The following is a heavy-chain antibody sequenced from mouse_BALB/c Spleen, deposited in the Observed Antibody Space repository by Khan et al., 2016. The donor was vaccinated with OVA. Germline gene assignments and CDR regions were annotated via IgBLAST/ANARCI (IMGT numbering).Heavy chain of an antibody. D-gene: IGHD2-1*01. CDR2: IFPGTGTT. Sequence: QVRLQQSGAELVKPGASVKLSCKTSGYTFTSYWIQWVKQRPGQGLGWIGEIFPGTGTTYYNENFKGKATLTIDPSSTTAYMQLSSLTSEDSAVDFCARGYLGNYEFAYWGQGTLVTVSA. V-gene: IGHV1S132*01. J-gene: IGHJ3*01. CDR3: ARGYLGNYEFAY. CDR1: GYTFTSYW.